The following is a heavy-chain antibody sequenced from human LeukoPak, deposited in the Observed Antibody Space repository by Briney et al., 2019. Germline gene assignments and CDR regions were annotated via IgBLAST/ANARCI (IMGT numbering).Heavy chain of an antibody. V-gene: IGHV3-48*01. Sequence: GGSLRLSCAASGFTFRSYSMNWVRGAPGRGLEGVSYISSSSSTIYYADSVKGRFTISRDNAKNSLYLQMNSLRAEDTAVYYCARSDRWFGAYYFDYWGQGTLVTVSS. CDR2: ISSSSSTI. CDR3: ARSDRWFGAYYFDY. CDR1: GFTFRSYS. D-gene: IGHD3-10*01. J-gene: IGHJ4*02.